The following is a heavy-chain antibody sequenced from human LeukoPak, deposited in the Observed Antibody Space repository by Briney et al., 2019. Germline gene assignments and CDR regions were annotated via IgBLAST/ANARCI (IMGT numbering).Heavy chain of an antibody. J-gene: IGHJ4*02. CDR3: ARYVTTVTYFDH. CDR1: GLSFSSYG. V-gene: IGHV3-33*01. CDR2: IWYDGSNK. Sequence: PGGSLRLSCAASGLSFSSYGMHWVRQAPGKGLEWVAVIWYDGSNKYYAVSVKGRFTISRDNSKNTLYLQMNSLRAEDTAVYYCARYVTTVTYFDHWGQGTLVTVSS. D-gene: IGHD4-17*01.